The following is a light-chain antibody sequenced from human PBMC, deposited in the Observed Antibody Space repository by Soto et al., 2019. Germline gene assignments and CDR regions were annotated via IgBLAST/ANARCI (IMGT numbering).Light chain of an antibody. V-gene: IGLV2-14*01. CDR1: SSDVGGYNY. CDR2: DVS. J-gene: IGLJ2*01. CDR3: SSYTSSSIL. Sequence: QSALTQPASVSGSPGQSITISCTGTSSDVGGYNYVSWYQQHPGKAPKLMIYDVSNRPSGVSNRFSGSKSGNTASLTISGLQAEDEVDYYCSSYTSSSILFGGGTKVTVL.